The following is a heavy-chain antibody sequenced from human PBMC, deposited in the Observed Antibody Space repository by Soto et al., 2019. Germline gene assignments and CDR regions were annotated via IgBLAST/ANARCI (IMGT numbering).Heavy chain of an antibody. Sequence: SVKVSCKASGGTFSSYAISWVRQAPGQGLEWMGGIIPIFGTANYAQKFQGRVTITADESTSTAYMELSSLRSEDTAVYYCARLNYYDSSGYYHAGFDYWGQGALVTVSS. V-gene: IGHV1-69*13. CDR1: GGTFSSYA. CDR2: IIPIFGTA. D-gene: IGHD3-22*01. CDR3: ARLNYYDSSGYYHAGFDY. J-gene: IGHJ4*02.